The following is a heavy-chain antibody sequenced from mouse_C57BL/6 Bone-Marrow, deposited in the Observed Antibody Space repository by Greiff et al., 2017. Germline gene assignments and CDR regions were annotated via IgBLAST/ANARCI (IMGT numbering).Heavy chain of an antibody. CDR2: IYPYNGVS. J-gene: IGHJ3*01. CDR1: GYSFTGYY. D-gene: IGHD1-1*01. CDR3: AREGGSGYEWFAY. V-gene: IGHV1-31*01. Sequence: VQLQQPGPELVKPGASVKLSCKASGYSFTGYYMHWVKQSHGNILDWIGFIYPYNGVSSYNQKFKCKATLTVDKSSSTAYMELRSLTSEDSAVYCCAREGGSGYEWFAYWGQGTLVTVSA.